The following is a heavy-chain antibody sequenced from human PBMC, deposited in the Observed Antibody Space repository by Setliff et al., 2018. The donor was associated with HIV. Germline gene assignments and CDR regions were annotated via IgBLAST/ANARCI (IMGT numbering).Heavy chain of an antibody. CDR2: IYHSGST. CDR3: ASLQFTYYYDSSGFGSDPFDI. Sequence: SETLSLTCAVSGYSISSGYYWGWIRQPPGKGLEWIGSIYHSGSTSYNPSLKSRVTISVDTSKNQFSLKRSSVTAADTAVYYCASLQFTYYYDSSGFGSDPFDIWGQGTMVTVSS. V-gene: IGHV4-38-2*01. CDR1: GYSISSGYY. D-gene: IGHD3-22*01. J-gene: IGHJ3*02.